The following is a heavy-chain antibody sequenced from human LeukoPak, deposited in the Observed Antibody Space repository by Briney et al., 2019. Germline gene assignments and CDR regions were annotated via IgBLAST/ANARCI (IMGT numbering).Heavy chain of an antibody. CDR3: AKDMNDILTGFDY. CDR1: GFTFDDYA. V-gene: IGHV3-9*03. D-gene: IGHD3-9*01. CDR2: TSWNSGSI. J-gene: IGHJ4*02. Sequence: GGSLRLSCAASGFTFDDYAMHWVRQAPGKGLEWVSGTSWNSGSIGCADSVKGRFTISRDNAKNSQYLQMNSLRAEDMALYYCAKDMNDILTGFDYWGQGTLVTVSS.